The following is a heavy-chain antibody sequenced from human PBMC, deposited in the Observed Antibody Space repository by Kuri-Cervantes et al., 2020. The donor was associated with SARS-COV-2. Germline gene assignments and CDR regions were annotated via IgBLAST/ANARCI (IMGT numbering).Heavy chain of an antibody. J-gene: IGHJ4*02. CDR2: ISSSSSYI. D-gene: IGHD6-6*01. CDR1: GFTFSSYS. Sequence: GESLKISCAASGFTFSSYSMNWVRQAPGKGLDWVSSISSSSSYIYYADSVKGRFTISRDNAKNSLCLQMNSLRAEDTAVYYCARDFSSSGGFDYWGQGTLVTVSS. CDR3: ARDFSSSGGFDY. V-gene: IGHV3-21*01.